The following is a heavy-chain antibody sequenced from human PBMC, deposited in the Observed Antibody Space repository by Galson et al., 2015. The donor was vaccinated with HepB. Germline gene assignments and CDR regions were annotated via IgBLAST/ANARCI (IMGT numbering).Heavy chain of an antibody. Sequence: SLRLSCAASGFTFSSYAMHWVRQAPGKGLEWVAVISYDGSNKYYADSVKGRFTISRDNSKNTLYLQMNSLRAEDTAVYYCARPSRAYSSSWIGYWGQGTLVTVSS. J-gene: IGHJ4*02. CDR1: GFTFSSYA. V-gene: IGHV3-30-3*01. D-gene: IGHD6-13*01. CDR2: ISYDGSNK. CDR3: ARPSRAYSSSWIGY.